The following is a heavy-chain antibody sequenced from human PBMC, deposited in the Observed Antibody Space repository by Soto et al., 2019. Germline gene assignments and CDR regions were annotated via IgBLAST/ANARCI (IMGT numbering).Heavy chain of an antibody. J-gene: IGHJ6*03. CDR2: IIPILGIA. CDR1: GGTFSSYT. V-gene: IGHV1-69*02. Sequence: KVSCKASGGTFSSYTISWVRQAPGQGLEWMGRIIPILGIANYAQKFQGRVTITADKSTSTAYMELSSLRSEDTAVYYCARGRPYSSSSHYYYYMDVWGKGTTVTVSS. CDR3: ARGRPYSSSSHYYYYMDV. D-gene: IGHD6-6*01.